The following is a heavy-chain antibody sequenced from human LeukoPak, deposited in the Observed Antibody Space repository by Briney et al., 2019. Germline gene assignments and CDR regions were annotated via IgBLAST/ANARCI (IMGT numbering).Heavy chain of an antibody. CDR3: TTMIWGGGFDY. CDR2: IKQDGSEK. Sequence: PGGSLRLSCAASGFTFSSYWMSWVRQAPGKGLEWVANIKQDGSEKNYVDSVKGRFTISRDNAENSLYLQMNSLRAEDTAVYYCTTMIWGGGFDYWGQGTLVTVSS. J-gene: IGHJ4*02. D-gene: IGHD3-16*01. CDR1: GFTFSSYW. V-gene: IGHV3-7*01.